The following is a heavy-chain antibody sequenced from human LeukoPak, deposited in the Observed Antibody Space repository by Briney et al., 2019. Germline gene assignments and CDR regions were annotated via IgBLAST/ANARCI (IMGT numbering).Heavy chain of an antibody. V-gene: IGHV1-8*01. CDR1: GYTFTSYD. D-gene: IGHD3-10*01. Sequence: GASVKVSCKASGYTFTSYDINWVRQATGQGLEWMGWMNPNSGNTGYAQKFQGRVTMTRNTSISTAYMELSSLRSEDTAVYYCASGCITMVRGRYYYYYMDVWGKGTTVTVSS. CDR2: MNPNSGNT. J-gene: IGHJ6*03. CDR3: ASGCITMVRGRYYYYYMDV.